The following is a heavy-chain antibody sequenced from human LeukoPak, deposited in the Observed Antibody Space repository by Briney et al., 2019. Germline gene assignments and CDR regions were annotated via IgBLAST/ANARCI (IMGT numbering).Heavy chain of an antibody. CDR3: ARSGAAEGPTHNCFDP. V-gene: IGHV4-39*01. Sequence: TSETLSLTCTVSGGPIRSSNDYWGWVRQPPGKGLEWIGSIYYSGTTYYSPSLRSRVTIYVDTSKKQFSLKLTSVTAADTAVYYCARSGAAEGPTHNCFDPWSQGTLVTVSS. CDR1: GGPIRSSNDY. CDR2: IYYSGTT. D-gene: IGHD6-13*01. J-gene: IGHJ5*02.